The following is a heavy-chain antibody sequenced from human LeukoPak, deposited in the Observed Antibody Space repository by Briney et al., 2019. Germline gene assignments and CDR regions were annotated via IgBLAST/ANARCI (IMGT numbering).Heavy chain of an antibody. V-gene: IGHV3-30*18. Sequence: GGSLRLSCAASGFTFSSYGMHGVRQAPGKGLEWVAVISYDGSNKYYADSVKGRFTISRDNSKNTLYLQMNSLRAEDTAVYYCAKDWHDSSGWYYFDHWGQGTLVTVSS. D-gene: IGHD6-19*01. CDR2: ISYDGSNK. CDR3: AKDWHDSSGWYYFDH. CDR1: GFTFSSYG. J-gene: IGHJ4*02.